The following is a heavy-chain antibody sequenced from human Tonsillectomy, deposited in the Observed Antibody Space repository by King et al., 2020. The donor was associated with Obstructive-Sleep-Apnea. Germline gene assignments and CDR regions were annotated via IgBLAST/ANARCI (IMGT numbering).Heavy chain of an antibody. J-gene: IGHJ3*02. CDR3: AKDTPDTYYYGSGSYVGNAFDI. V-gene: IGHV3-30*02. Sequence: GQLVQSGGGVVQPGGSLRLSCAASGFTFSSYGMHWVRQAPGKGLEWVAFIRYDGINKYYADSVKGRFTISRDNSKNTLYLQMNSLRAEDTAVYYCAKDTPDTYYYGSGSYVGNAFDIWGQGTMVTVSS. D-gene: IGHD3-10*01. CDR2: IRYDGINK. CDR1: GFTFSSYG.